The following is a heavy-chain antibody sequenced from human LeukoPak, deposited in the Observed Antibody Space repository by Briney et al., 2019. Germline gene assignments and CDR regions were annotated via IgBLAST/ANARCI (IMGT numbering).Heavy chain of an antibody. V-gene: IGHV3-23*01. D-gene: IGHD3-10*01. CDR2: ITDSGGNT. CDR1: EFPFRNYA. CDR3: AKDRYYGSGSYYRIFDY. J-gene: IGHJ4*02. Sequence: GGSLRLSCAASEFPFRNYAMSWVRQAPGKGLEWVSAITDSGGNTYHADSVKGRFTISRDNSKNTLYLQMNSLRAEDTAVYYCAKDRYYGSGSYYRIFDYWGQGTLVTVSS.